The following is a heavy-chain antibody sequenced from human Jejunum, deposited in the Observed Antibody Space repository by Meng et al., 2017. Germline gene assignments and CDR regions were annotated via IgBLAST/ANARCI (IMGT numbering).Heavy chain of an antibody. D-gene: IGHD6-13*01. CDR1: GGSISTACYY. V-gene: IGHV4-39*07. Sequence: QLQLQESGPGLVKPSATLPLTCAVSGGSISTACYYWGWIRQSPGKGLEWIGSIFYSGTTYYNPSLKSRVTISIDTSKNQFSLKMNSVTAADTAVYYCARDTAGFGPWGQGTLVTVSS. CDR2: IFYSGTT. J-gene: IGHJ5*02. CDR3: ARDTAGFGP.